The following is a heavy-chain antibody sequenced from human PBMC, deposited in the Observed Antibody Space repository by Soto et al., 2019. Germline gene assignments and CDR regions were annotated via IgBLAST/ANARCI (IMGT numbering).Heavy chain of an antibody. CDR2: INTYNGMT. J-gene: IGHJ4*02. CDR3: AKSPRGEMATD. D-gene: IGHD5-12*01. V-gene: IGHV1-18*01. Sequence: QVQLVQSGGDVKKPGASVTVSCKASGYTFINYHITWVRQAPGQGLEWMAWINTYNGMTDYAQRFQGRVTMTRDTSTSTAYMELRNLGSDDTAVYFCAKSPRGEMATDWGQGTLVTVSS. CDR1: GYTFINYH.